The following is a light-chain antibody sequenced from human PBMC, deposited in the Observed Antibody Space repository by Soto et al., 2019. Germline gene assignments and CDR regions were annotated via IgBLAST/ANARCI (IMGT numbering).Light chain of an antibody. J-gene: IGKJ5*01. CDR3: KQSYSSLT. V-gene: IGKV1-39*01. CDR2: AAS. CDR1: QTISIF. Sequence: IHMTQSPSSLSASVGDTVTITCRASQTISIFLNWYQQKPVKAPKLLIYAASSFQSGVPSRFSGSGSGTDSTLTIRSLQPEDFATYYCKQSYSSLTXGQGTRLDIK.